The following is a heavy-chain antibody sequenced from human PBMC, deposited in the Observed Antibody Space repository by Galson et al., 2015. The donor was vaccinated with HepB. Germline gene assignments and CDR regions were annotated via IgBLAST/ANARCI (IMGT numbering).Heavy chain of an antibody. D-gene: IGHD6-19*01. CDR3: ATDGGQGLWSVSDY. Sequence: SLRLSCAASGFPFNNFWMSWARQAPGKGLEWVANIKQDGSEKHYADSVKGRFAVSRDNSKNTLYLQMNSLRAEDTAIYYCATDGGQGLWSVSDYWGQGTLVIVSS. CDR1: GFPFNNFW. V-gene: IGHV3-7*01. J-gene: IGHJ4*02. CDR2: IKQDGSEK.